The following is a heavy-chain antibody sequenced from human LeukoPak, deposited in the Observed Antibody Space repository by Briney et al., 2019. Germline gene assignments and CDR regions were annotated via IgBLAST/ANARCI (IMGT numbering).Heavy chain of an antibody. CDR3: ARETSYYDILTGYSAPDAFDI. Sequence: SQTLSLTCTVSGGSISSGDYYWSWIRQPPGKGLEWIGYIYYSGSTYYKPSLKSRVTISADTSKNQFSLKLSSVTAADTAVYYCARETSYYDILTGYSAPDAFDIWGQGTMVTVSS. V-gene: IGHV4-30-4*01. CDR2: IYYSGST. D-gene: IGHD3-9*01. CDR1: GGSISSGDYY. J-gene: IGHJ3*02.